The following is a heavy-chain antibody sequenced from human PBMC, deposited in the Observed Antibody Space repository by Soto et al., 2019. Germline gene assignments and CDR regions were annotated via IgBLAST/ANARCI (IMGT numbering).Heavy chain of an antibody. D-gene: IGHD4-17*01. CDR2: IYYSGST. Sequence: SETLSLTCTVSGGSISSSSYYWGWIRQPPGKGLEWIGSIYYSGSTYYNPSLKSRVTISVDTSKNQFSLKLSSVTAADTAVYYCASPLTQRMTTVTHDAFDIWGQGTMVTVSS. V-gene: IGHV4-39*01. J-gene: IGHJ3*02. CDR1: GGSISSSSYY. CDR3: ASPLTQRMTTVTHDAFDI.